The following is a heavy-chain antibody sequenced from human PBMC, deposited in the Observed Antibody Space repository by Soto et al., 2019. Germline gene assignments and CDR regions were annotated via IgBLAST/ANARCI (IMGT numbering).Heavy chain of an antibody. J-gene: IGHJ4*02. D-gene: IGHD3-22*01. Sequence: ASVKVSCKASGYTFTSYDINWVRQATGQGLEWMGWMNPNSGNTGYAQKFQGRVTMTRNTSISTAYMELSSLRSEDTAVYYCARDWGYDSSGYYHGEFDYWGQGTLVTVSS. V-gene: IGHV1-8*01. CDR1: GYTFTSYD. CDR3: ARDWGYDSSGYYHGEFDY. CDR2: MNPNSGNT.